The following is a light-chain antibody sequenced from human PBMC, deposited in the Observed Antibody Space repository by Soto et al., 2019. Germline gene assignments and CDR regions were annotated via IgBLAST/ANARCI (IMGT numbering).Light chain of an antibody. CDR3: AAWDDSLNGHVV. V-gene: IGLV1-44*01. Sequence: QSVLTQPPSASGTPGQRVTISCSGSSSNIGSNIVNWYQQLPGTAPKLLMYNNNQRPSGVHDRFSGSKSGTSASLAISGLQSEDEADYYGAAWDDSLNGHVVFGGGTKLTVL. CDR1: SSNIGSNI. CDR2: NNN. J-gene: IGLJ2*01.